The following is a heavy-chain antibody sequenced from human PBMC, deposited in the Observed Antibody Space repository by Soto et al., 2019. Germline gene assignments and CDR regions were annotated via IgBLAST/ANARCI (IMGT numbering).Heavy chain of an antibody. CDR2: IYYSGST. D-gene: IGHD5-18*01. CDR3: ARETNLQLWFYFDY. CDR1: GGSISSYY. V-gene: IGHV4-59*01. J-gene: IGHJ4*02. Sequence: ETLSLTCTVSGGSISSYYWSWIRQPPGKGLEWIGYIYYSGSTNYNPSLKSRVTISVDTSKNQFSLKLSSVTAADTAVYYCARETNLQLWFYFDYWGQGTLVTVSS.